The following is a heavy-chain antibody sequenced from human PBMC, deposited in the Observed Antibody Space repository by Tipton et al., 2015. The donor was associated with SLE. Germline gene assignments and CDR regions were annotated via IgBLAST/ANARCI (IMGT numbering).Heavy chain of an antibody. CDR3: ARRIAARSGNWFDP. J-gene: IGHJ5*02. Sequence: TLSLTCTVSGGSISSHYWSWIRQPPGKGLEWIGYIYYSGSTYYNPSLKSRVTISVDTSKNQFSLKLSSVTAADTAVYYCARRIAARSGNWFDPWGQGTLATVSS. V-gene: IGHV4-59*11. CDR1: GGSISSHY. D-gene: IGHD6-6*01. CDR2: IYYSGST.